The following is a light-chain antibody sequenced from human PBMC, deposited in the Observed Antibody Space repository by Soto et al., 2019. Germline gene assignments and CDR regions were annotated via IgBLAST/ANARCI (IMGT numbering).Light chain of an antibody. CDR3: CSYAGSREV. CDR1: SSDVGSYKL. CDR2: EGN. J-gene: IGLJ2*01. V-gene: IGLV2-23*01. Sequence: QSALTQPASVSGSPGQSITISCTGTSSDVGSYKLVSWYQQHPGKAPKLMIYEGNKRPSGVSNRFSGSKSGNTASLTISGLQAEDEADYYCCSYAGSREVFGGGTKLTVL.